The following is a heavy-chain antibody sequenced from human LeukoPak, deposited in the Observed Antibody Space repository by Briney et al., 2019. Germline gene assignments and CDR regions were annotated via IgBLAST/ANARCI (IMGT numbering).Heavy chain of an antibody. V-gene: IGHV3-66*02. J-gene: IGHJ4*02. CDR1: GFTVSSNY. D-gene: IGHD5-24*01. CDR2: IYSGGST. Sequence: PGGSLRLSCAASGFTVSSNYMSWFRQAPGKGLEWVSVIYSGGSTYYADSVKGRFTISRDNSKNTLYLQMNSLRAEDTAVYYCARVGERWLQLPDYWGQGTLVTVSS. CDR3: ARVGERWLQLPDY.